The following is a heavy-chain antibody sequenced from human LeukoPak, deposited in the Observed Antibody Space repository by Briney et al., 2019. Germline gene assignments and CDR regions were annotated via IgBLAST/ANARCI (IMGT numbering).Heavy chain of an antibody. CDR3: AKEGFYYDILTGYHLPYYYYMDV. D-gene: IGHD3-9*01. V-gene: IGHV3-23*01. J-gene: IGHJ6*03. CDR2: ISGSGGST. Sequence: VGSLRLSCAASGFTFSSYAMSWVRQAPGKGLEWVSAISGSGGSTYYADSVKGRFTISRDNSKNTLYLQMNSLRAEDTAVYYCAKEGFYYDILTGYHLPYYYYMDVWGKGTTVTVSS. CDR1: GFTFSSYA.